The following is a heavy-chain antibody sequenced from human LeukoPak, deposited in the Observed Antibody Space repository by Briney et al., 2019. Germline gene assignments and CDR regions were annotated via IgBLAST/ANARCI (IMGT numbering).Heavy chain of an antibody. CDR3: TKGSPGFYYYMDV. CDR1: GFTFSSYA. D-gene: IGHD5-12*01. CDR2: ISGSGGST. J-gene: IGHJ6*03. V-gene: IGHV3-23*01. Sequence: GGSLRHSCAASGFTFSSYAMNWVRQAPGKGLEWVSTISGSGGSTYYADSVKGRFTISRDNSKNTLYVQMNSLRAEDTAIYYCTKGSPGFYYYMDVWGRGTTVTVSS.